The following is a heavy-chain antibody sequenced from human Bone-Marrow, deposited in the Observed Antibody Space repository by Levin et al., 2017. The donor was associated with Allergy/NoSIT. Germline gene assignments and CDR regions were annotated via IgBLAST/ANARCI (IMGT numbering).Heavy chain of an antibody. CDR1: GGTFSSYA. J-gene: IGHJ3*02. V-gene: IGHV1-69*13. Sequence: SVKVSCKASGGTFSSYAISWVRQAPGQGLEWMGGIIPIFGTANYAQKFQGRVTITADESTSTAYMELSSLRSEDTAVYYCARGEMATTLATNLDAFDSWGQGTMVTVSS. CDR3: ARGEMATTLATNLDAFDS. CDR2: IIPIFGTA. D-gene: IGHD5-24*01.